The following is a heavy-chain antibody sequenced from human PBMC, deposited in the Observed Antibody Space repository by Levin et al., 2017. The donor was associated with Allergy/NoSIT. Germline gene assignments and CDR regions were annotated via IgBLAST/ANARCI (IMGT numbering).Heavy chain of an antibody. D-gene: IGHD1-26*01. CDR3: AKEVIVGAYYGMDV. Sequence: GGSLRLSCAASGFTFSSYGMHWVRQAPGKGLEWVTLISYDGSNTYHADSVKGRFTISRDNSKNTLYLQMNSLRAEDTAVYYWAKEVIVGAYYGMDVWGQGTTVTVSS. V-gene: IGHV3-30*18. J-gene: IGHJ6*02. CDR2: ISYDGSNT. CDR1: GFTFSSYG.